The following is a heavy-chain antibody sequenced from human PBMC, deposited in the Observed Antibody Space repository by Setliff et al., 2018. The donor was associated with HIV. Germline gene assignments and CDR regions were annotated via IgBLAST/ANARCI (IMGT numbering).Heavy chain of an antibody. Sequence: SETLSLTCAVYGGSFNDYYWTWIRQPPGKGLEWIGEIDHSGGTKYHASLKSRVTISIDTSKNQISLKLSSVTAADTAVYYCARGLNYYGSGSYLPLGYWGQGTLVTV. V-gene: IGHV4-34*01. CDR2: IDHSGGT. CDR1: GGSFNDYY. CDR3: ARGLNYYGSGSYLPLGY. J-gene: IGHJ4*02. D-gene: IGHD3-10*01.